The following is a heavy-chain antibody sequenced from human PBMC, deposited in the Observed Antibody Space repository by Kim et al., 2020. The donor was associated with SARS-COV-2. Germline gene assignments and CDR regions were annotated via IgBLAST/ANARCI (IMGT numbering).Heavy chain of an antibody. J-gene: IGHJ6*02. Sequence: YAQKFQGRVTITADESTSTAYMELSSLRSEDTAVYYCARGASYYYYGMDVWGQGTTVTVSS. CDR3: ARGASYYYYGMDV. V-gene: IGHV1-69*01.